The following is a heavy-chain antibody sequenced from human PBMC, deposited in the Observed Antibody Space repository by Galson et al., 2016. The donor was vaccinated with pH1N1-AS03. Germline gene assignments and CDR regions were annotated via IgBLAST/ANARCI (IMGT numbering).Heavy chain of an antibody. J-gene: IGHJ4*02. D-gene: IGHD6-25*01. CDR3: AKGGFGYSSGIDY. Sequence: ADSVKGRFTISRDNPKNTLYLQMISLRGEDTAVYYCAKGGFGYSSGIDYWGQGTLVTVSS. V-gene: IGHV3-23*01.